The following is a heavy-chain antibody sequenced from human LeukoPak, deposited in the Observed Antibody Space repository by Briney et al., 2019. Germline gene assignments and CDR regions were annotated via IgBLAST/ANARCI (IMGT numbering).Heavy chain of an antibody. CDR1: GFTFSSYS. Sequence: GSLRLSCAASGFTFSSYSMNWVRQPPGKGLEWIGSIYYSGSTYYNPSLKSRVTISVDTSKNQFSLKLSSVTAADTAVYYCARDRRSGSYYTPFDYWGQGTLVTVSS. J-gene: IGHJ4*02. CDR3: ARDRRSGSYYTPFDY. V-gene: IGHV4-39*07. CDR2: IYYSGST. D-gene: IGHD1-26*01.